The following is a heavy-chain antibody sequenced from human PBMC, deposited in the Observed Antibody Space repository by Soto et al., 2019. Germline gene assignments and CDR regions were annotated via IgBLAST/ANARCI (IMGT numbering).Heavy chain of an antibody. J-gene: IGHJ4*02. CDR3: ARESDYGGYYFDY. Sequence: VQLVESGGGVVQPGRSLRLSCAASGFTFSSYAMHWVRQAPGKGLEWVAVISYDGSNKYYADSVKGRFTISRDNSKNTLYLQMNSLRAEDTAVYYCARESDYGGYYFDYWGQGTLVTVSS. D-gene: IGHD4-17*01. V-gene: IGHV3-30-3*01. CDR1: GFTFSSYA. CDR2: ISYDGSNK.